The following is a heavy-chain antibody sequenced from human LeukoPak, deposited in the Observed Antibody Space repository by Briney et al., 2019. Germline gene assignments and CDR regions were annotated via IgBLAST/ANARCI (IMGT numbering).Heavy chain of an antibody. CDR3: ARVSNVGLEWLLYYYYGMDV. CDR2: ISSSGSTI. D-gene: IGHD3-3*01. J-gene: IGHJ6*02. CDR1: GFTFSDYY. V-gene: IGHV3-11*01. Sequence: SGGSLKLSCAASGFTFSDYYMSWIRQAPGKGLEWVSYISSSGSTIYYADSVKGRFTISRDNAKNSLYLQMNSLRAEDTAVYYCARVSNVGLEWLLYYYYGMDVWGQGTTVTVSS.